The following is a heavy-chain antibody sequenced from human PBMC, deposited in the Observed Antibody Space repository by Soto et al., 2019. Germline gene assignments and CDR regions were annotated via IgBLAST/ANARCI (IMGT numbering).Heavy chain of an antibody. CDR2: IWYDGSNK. Sequence: QVQLVESGGGVVQPGRSLRLSCAASGFTFSTYGMHWVRQAPGKGLEWVAVIWYDGSNKYYADSVKGRFTISRDNFKNTLYLQMNSLRAEDTAVYYCARDYGGNSGWFDPWGQGTLVTVSS. CDR3: ARDYGGNSGWFDP. V-gene: IGHV3-33*01. CDR1: GFTFSTYG. D-gene: IGHD4-17*01. J-gene: IGHJ5*02.